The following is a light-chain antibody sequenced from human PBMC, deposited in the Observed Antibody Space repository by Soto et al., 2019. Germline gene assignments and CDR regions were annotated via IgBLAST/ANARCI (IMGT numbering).Light chain of an antibody. CDR3: QQVNTSPST. J-gene: IGKJ5*01. CDR1: QGVNNW. CDR2: GTS. Sequence: DIQMTQSPSSVSASVGDRVTITCRASQGVNNWLAWYQQKPGKAPKLLIYGTSILQSGVPSRFSGSGSGTDFTLTISSLQPEDFATYYCQQVNTSPSTFGQGTRLEIK. V-gene: IGKV1D-12*01.